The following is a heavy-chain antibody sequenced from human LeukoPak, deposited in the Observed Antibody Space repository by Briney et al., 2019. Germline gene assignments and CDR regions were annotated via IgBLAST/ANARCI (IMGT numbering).Heavy chain of an antibody. D-gene: IGHD2-2*01. CDR1: GYTFTSYG. CDR3: ARVFGYCSSTSCYDWFDP. J-gene: IGHJ5*02. V-gene: IGHV1-18*01. Sequence: ASVKVSCKASGYTFTSYGISWVRQAPGQGLEWMGWISAYNGNTNYAQKLQGRVTMTTDTSTSTAYMELSSLRSEDTAVYYCARVFGYCSSTSCYDWFDPWGQGTLVTVSS. CDR2: ISAYNGNT.